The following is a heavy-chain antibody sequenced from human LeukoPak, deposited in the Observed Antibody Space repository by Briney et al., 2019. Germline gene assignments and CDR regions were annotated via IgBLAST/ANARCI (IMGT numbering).Heavy chain of an antibody. V-gene: IGHV4-4*07. Sequence: SETLSLTCTVSGGSISSYYWSWIRQPAGKGLEWIGRIYTSGSTNYNPSLKSRVTISVDTSKNQFSLKLSSVTAADTAVYYCARLALDYYDSSGYVDYWGQGTLVTVSS. D-gene: IGHD3-22*01. J-gene: IGHJ4*02. CDR2: IYTSGST. CDR3: ARLALDYYDSSGYVDY. CDR1: GGSISSYY.